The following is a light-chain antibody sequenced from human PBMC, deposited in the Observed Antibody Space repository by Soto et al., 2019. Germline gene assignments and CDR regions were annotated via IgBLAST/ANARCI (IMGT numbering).Light chain of an antibody. Sequence: EIVLTQSPGTLSLSPGERATLSCRASQSVSSSYLAWYQQKPGQAPRLLIYGASSRATGIPDRLSGSGSGTDFTLTISRLEPEDFAVYYCQQYGNSPWTCGQGTKGASK. V-gene: IGKV3-20*01. CDR3: QQYGNSPWT. CDR2: GAS. J-gene: IGKJ1*01. CDR1: QSVSSSY.